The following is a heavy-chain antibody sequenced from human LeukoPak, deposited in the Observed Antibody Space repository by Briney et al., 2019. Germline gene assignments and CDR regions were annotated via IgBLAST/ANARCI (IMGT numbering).Heavy chain of an antibody. CDR2: ISYDGSNK. J-gene: IGHJ3*02. CDR1: GFTFSSYA. Sequence: PGGSLRLSCAASGFTFSSYAMSWVRQAPGKGLEWVAVISYDGSNKYYADSVKGRFTISRDNSKNTLYLQMNSLRAEDTAVYYCAKDQDIVVVPAPDAFDIWGQGTMVTVSS. D-gene: IGHD2-2*01. V-gene: IGHV3-30*18. CDR3: AKDQDIVVVPAPDAFDI.